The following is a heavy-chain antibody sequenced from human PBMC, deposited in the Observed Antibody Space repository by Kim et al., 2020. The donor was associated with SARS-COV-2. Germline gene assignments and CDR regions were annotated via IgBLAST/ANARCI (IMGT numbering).Heavy chain of an antibody. CDR3: AREKRGYGTASAFDI. J-gene: IGHJ3*02. Sequence: SVKGRFTIPRDNAKNSLYLQMNSLRAEDTAVYYCAREKRGYGTASAFDIWGQGTMVTVSS. V-gene: IGHV3-11*06. D-gene: IGHD5-18*01.